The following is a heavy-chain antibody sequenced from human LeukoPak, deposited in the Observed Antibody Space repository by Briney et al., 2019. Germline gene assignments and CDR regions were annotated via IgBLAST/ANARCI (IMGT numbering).Heavy chain of an antibody. V-gene: IGHV3-74*01. CDR1: GFAFSSHW. J-gene: IGHJ4*02. CDR2: VKNDGSST. D-gene: IGHD3-3*01. CDR3: ARGNDYWSGYIDY. Sequence: HPGGSLRLSCAASGFAFSSHWMHWVRQAPGKGLVWVSHVKNDGSSTNYADSVRGRFTISRDNAKNTLYLQMNSLRAEDTAVYYCARGNDYWSGYIDYWGQGTLVTVSS.